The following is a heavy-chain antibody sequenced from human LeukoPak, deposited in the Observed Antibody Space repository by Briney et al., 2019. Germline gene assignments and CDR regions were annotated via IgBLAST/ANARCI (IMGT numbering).Heavy chain of an antibody. CDR1: GFTFTNAW. CDR3: ARDRYGSALSY. J-gene: IGHJ4*02. CDR2: ISYDGSNK. V-gene: IGHV3-30*03. D-gene: IGHD3-10*01. Sequence: GGSLRLSCAASGFTFTNAWMSWVRQAPGKGLEWVAVISYDGSNKYYADSVKGRFTISRDNSKNTLYLQMNSLRAEDTAVYYCARDRYGSALSYWGQGTLVTVSS.